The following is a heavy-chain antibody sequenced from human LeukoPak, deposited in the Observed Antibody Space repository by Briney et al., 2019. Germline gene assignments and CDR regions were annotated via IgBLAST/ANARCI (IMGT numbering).Heavy chain of an antibody. Sequence: EASVRVSCKASGYTFTGYYMHWVRQAPGQGLEWMGWINPNSGGTNYAQKFQGRVTMTRDTSISTAYMELSSLRSDDTAVYYCARPLYGAASVALNPNSLDYWGQGTLVTVSS. D-gene: IGHD4/OR15-4a*01. CDR3: ARPLYGAASVALNPNSLDY. V-gene: IGHV1-2*02. CDR2: INPNSGGT. CDR1: GYTFTGYY. J-gene: IGHJ4*02.